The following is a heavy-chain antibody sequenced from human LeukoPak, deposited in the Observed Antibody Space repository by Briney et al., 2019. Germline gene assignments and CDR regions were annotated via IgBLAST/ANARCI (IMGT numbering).Heavy chain of an antibody. J-gene: IGHJ4*02. CDR3: ARHYTYYYDSSGDFDY. Sequence: LPGGSLRLSCAGSGFIFNNYAMHWVRQPPGKGLEWVSGISWNSGSIDYADSVKGRFTISRDNAKNSLYLQMNSLRAEDTAVYYCARHYTYYYDSSGDFDYWGQGTLVTVSS. CDR1: GFIFNNYA. V-gene: IGHV3-9*01. CDR2: ISWNSGSI. D-gene: IGHD3-22*01.